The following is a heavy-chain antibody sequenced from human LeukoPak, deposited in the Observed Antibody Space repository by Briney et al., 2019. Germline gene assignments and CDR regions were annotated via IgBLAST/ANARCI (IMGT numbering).Heavy chain of an antibody. CDR3: ARTLAVAGSYYFDY. CDR1: GGSISSYY. Sequence: SETLSLTCTVSGGSISSYYWSWIRQPAGKGLEWIGRIYTSGSTNYNPSLKSRVTMSVDTSKNQFSLKLSSVTAADTAVYYCARTLAVAGSYYFDYWGQGTLVTVSS. J-gene: IGHJ4*02. D-gene: IGHD6-19*01. V-gene: IGHV4-4*07. CDR2: IYTSGST.